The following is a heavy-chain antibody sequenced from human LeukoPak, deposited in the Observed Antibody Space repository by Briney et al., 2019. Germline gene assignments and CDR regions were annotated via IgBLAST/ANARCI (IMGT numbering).Heavy chain of an antibody. Sequence: TASETLSLTCTVSGGSISSYYWSWIRQPPGKGLEWIGYIYYSGSTNYDPSLKSRVTISVDTSKNQFSLKLSSVTAADTAVYHCARGGRSSSSYGYFDYWGQGTLVTVSS. V-gene: IGHV4-59*01. CDR3: ARGGRSSSSYGYFDY. D-gene: IGHD6-6*01. CDR1: GGSISSYY. CDR2: IYYSGST. J-gene: IGHJ4*02.